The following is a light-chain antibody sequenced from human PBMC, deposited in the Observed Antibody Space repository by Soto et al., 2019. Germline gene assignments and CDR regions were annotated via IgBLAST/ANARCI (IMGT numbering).Light chain of an antibody. V-gene: IGKV3-15*01. CDR2: GAS. Sequence: EIVMTQSPATLSVSPGERATLSCRASQSVSSKLAWYQQKPGQAPRLLIYGASTRATGIPARFSGSGSGTEFTLTISSLQSEDFATYYCQQYNSYSWTFGQGTKVDI. CDR3: QQYNSYSWT. J-gene: IGKJ1*01. CDR1: QSVSSK.